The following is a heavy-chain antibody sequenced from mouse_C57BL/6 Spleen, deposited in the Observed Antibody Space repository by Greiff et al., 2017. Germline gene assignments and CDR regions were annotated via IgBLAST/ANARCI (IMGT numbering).Heavy chain of an antibody. CDR3: ARSSSYYSYWYFDV. J-gene: IGHJ1*03. CDR2: IRNKANGYTT. CDR1: GFTFTDYY. Sequence: EVKLVESGGGLVQPGGSLSLSCAASGFTFTDYYMSWVRQPPGKALEWLGFIRNKANGYTTEYSASVKGRFTISRDNSQSILYLQLHALGAEDSATYYCARSSSYYSYWYFDVWGTGTTVTVSS. D-gene: IGHD2-12*01. V-gene: IGHV7-3*01.